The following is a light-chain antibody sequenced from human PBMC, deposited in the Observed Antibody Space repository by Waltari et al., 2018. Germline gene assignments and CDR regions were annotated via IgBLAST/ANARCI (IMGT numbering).Light chain of an antibody. CDR2: KNN. CDR1: SSNIGSNY. CDR3: AAWDDSLSGLV. V-gene: IGLV1-47*01. J-gene: IGLJ3*02. Sequence: QSVLTQPPSASGTPGQKVTISCNGSSSNIGSNYVYWYQQFPGTAPKLLIFKNNRRPSVVPDRFADSKSGTSASLAINGLRSEDEADYYCAAWDDSLSGLVLGGGTKVTVL.